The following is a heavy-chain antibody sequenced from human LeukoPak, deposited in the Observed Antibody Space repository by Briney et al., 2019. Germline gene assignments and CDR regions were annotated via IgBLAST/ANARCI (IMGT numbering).Heavy chain of an antibody. CDR3: ARLPAVLRFLEWSHYYYMDV. V-gene: IGHV5-51*01. CDR2: IYPGDSDT. D-gene: IGHD3-3*01. Sequence: GGSLQISCKGSRYRFTSYWIGWVRQLPGKGLEGMGIIYPGDSDTRYSPSFQGQVTISADKSISTAYLQWSSLKPSDTAMYYCARLPAVLRFLEWSHYYYMDVWGKGTPVTVSS. J-gene: IGHJ6*03. CDR1: RYRFTSYW.